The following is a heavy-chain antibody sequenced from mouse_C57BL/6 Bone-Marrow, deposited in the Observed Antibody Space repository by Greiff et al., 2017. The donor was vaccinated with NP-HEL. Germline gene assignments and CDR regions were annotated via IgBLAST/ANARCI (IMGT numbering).Heavy chain of an antibody. J-gene: IGHJ2*01. D-gene: IGHD2-3*01. Sequence: VQLQQSGAELVRPGASVKLSCTASGFNIKDDYMHWVKQRPEQGLEWIGWIDPENGDTEYASKFQGKATITADTSSNTAYLQLSSLTSEDTAVYYCTTGDGYRYYFDFWGQGTTLTVSS. V-gene: IGHV14-4*01. CDR3: TTGDGYRYYFDF. CDR1: GFNIKDDY. CDR2: IDPENGDT.